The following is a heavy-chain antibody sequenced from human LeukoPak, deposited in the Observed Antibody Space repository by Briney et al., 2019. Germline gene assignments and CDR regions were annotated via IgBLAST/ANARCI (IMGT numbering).Heavy chain of an antibody. Sequence: GGSLRLSCAASGFTVSSNYMSWVRQAPGKGLEWVSVIYSGGSTYYADSVKGRFTISRDNSKNTLYLQMNSLRAEDTAVYYCARDRGSSSWYFSLWFDYWGQGTLVTVSS. J-gene: IGHJ4*02. CDR3: ARDRGSSSWYFSLWFDY. CDR1: GFTVSSNY. V-gene: IGHV3-66*01. CDR2: IYSGGST. D-gene: IGHD6-13*01.